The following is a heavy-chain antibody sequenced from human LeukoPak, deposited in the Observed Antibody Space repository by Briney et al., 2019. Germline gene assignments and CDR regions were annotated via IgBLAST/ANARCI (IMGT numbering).Heavy chain of an antibody. CDR1: GFTFSSYW. V-gene: IGHV3-74*01. J-gene: IGHJ4*02. CDR2: INSDGSST. D-gene: IGHD1-26*01. Sequence: GGSLRLSCAASGFTFSSYWMHWVRQAPGKGLVWVSRINSDGSSTSYADSVKGRFTVSRDNSKNTLYLQMNSLGAEDTAVYYCAKDVGKWESLHFFDYWGQGTLVTVSS. CDR3: AKDVGKWESLHFFDY.